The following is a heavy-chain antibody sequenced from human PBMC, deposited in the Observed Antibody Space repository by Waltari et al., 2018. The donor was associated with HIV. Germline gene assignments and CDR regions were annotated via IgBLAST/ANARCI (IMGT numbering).Heavy chain of an antibody. D-gene: IGHD3-22*01. CDR2: ISSGGGYI. J-gene: IGHJ6*01. Sequence: VQLMESGGGLFRPGGSLSLSCVVSGFTFDTFSMNWVRQAPGKGLECVSSISSGGGYIYYADSVKGRFTISRDNAKDSLFLQMDSLGVEDTAVYFCARSIPNTADSRYYGMDVWGQGTAVTVSS. CDR3: ARSIPNTADSRYYGMDV. CDR1: GFTFDTFS. V-gene: IGHV3-21*02.